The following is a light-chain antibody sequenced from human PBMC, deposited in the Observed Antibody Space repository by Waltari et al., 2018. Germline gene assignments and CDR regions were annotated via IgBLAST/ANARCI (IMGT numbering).Light chain of an antibody. CDR3: QQHGSSLT. CDR2: GAS. J-gene: IGKJ2*01. V-gene: IGKV3-20*01. CDR1: QSISSN. Sequence: EIVVTQSPATLSVSPGDRAILTCRASQSISSNLVWYQQKPGQAPRLLIYGASTRATGIPDRFSGSGSGTDFILTISRLEPEDFAVYYCQQHGSSLTFGQGTKVEIK.